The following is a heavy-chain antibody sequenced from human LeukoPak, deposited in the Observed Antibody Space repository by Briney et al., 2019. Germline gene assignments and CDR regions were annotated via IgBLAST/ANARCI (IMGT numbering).Heavy chain of an antibody. Sequence: GGSLRLSCAASGFTFRSYWMDWVRQAPGKGLEWVANIKQDGIEKYFVDSVKGRFAISRDNAKNSLYLQMNNLSAEDTAVYYCAREAMVRGVPDAFDIWGQGTMVTVSS. CDR2: IKQDGIEK. J-gene: IGHJ3*02. CDR1: GFTFRSYW. CDR3: AREAMVRGVPDAFDI. V-gene: IGHV3-7*01. D-gene: IGHD3-10*01.